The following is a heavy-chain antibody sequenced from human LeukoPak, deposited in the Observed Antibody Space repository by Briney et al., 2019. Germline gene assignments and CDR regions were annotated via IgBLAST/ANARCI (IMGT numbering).Heavy chain of an antibody. CDR3: ARVQYWGSSRTYGMDV. D-gene: IGHD7-27*01. V-gene: IGHV3-48*03. CDR1: GFTFSSYE. CDR2: ISSSGSTI. J-gene: IGHJ6*02. Sequence: PGGSLRLSCAASGFTFSSYEMNWVRQAPGKGLEWVSYISSSGSTIYYADSVKGRFTISRDNAKNSLYLQMNSLRAEDTAVYDCARVQYWGSSRTYGMDVWGQGTTVTVSS.